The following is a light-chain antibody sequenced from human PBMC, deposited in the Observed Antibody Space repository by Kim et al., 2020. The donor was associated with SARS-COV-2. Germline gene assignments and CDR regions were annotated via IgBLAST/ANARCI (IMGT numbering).Light chain of an antibody. V-gene: IGLV2-14*03. J-gene: IGLJ3*02. CDR1: NSDIGCYNY. CDR2: DVT. CDR3: SSYTSSKTWL. Sequence: GQSITISCTGTNSDIGCYNYVSWYQHHPGKAPKLLIYDVTKRPSGVSNRFSGSESGSTASLTISGLQAEDEADYYCSSYTSSKTWLFGGGTQLTVL.